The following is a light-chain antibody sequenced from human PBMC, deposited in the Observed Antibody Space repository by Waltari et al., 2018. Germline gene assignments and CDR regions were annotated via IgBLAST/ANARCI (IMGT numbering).Light chain of an antibody. CDR2: LGS. CDR1: QSLLHSNGYNY. V-gene: IGKV2-28*01. J-gene: IGKJ4*01. Sequence: EIVMTQLQLSLPVTTGQPQSIDYSSSQSLLHSNGYNYLDWYLQKPWQSPQLLIYLGSNRASGVPDRFSGSGSGTDFTLKISRVEAEDVGVYYCMQALQTPLTFGGGTKVEIK. CDR3: MQALQTPLT.